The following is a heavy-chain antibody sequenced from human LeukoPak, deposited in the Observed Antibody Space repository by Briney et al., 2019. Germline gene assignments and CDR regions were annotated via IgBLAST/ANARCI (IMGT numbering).Heavy chain of an antibody. V-gene: IGHV3-48*02. CDR1: GFTFRYYS. CDR2: ISTTSSFI. J-gene: IGHJ6*02. CDR3: ARDLGSGSNYRYYYGMDV. Sequence: PEGSLRLSCAASGFTFRYYSMNWVRQAPGKGLEWVSYISTTSSFIYYADSVKGRFTISRDNAKNSLYLQMNSLRDEDTAVYYCARDLGSGSNYRYYYGMDVSGQGTTVTVSS. D-gene: IGHD1-26*01.